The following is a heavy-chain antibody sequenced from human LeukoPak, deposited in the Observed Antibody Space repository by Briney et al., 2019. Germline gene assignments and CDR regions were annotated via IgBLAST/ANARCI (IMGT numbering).Heavy chain of an antibody. CDR2: ISGSGGST. J-gene: IGHJ6*03. CDR1: GFTFSSYA. CDR3: ARGSRQQLFPHYYYYYMDV. V-gene: IGHV3-23*01. D-gene: IGHD6-13*01. Sequence: GGSLRLSCAASGFTFSSYAMSWVRQAPGKGLEWVSAISGSGGSTYYADSVKGRFTISRDNSKNTLYLQMNSLRAEDTAVYYCARGSRQQLFPHYYYYYMDVWGKGTTVTVSS.